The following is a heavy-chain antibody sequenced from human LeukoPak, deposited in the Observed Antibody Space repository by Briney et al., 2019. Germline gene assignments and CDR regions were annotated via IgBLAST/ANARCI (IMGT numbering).Heavy chain of an antibody. D-gene: IGHD5-12*01. CDR2: IIPLLGIA. J-gene: IGHJ4*02. V-gene: IGHV1-69*04. CDR1: GGIFSSYT. Sequence: SVKVSCKASGGIFSSYTISWVRQAPGQGLEWMGRIIPLLGIANYAQMFQGGVTITADKSTSTAYMELSSLRSEDTAVYYCARDDADSAYADGDYWGQGTLVTVSS. CDR3: ARDDADSAYADGDY.